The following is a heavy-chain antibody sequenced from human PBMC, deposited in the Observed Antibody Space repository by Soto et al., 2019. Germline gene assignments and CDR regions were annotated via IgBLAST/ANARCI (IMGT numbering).Heavy chain of an antibody. CDR3: AHRHNTGWYIDY. V-gene: IGHV2-5*02. J-gene: IGHJ4*02. D-gene: IGHD6-19*01. CDR1: GFSLSTSGVG. Sequence: QITLKESGPTLVKPTQTLTLTCTFAGFSLSTSGVGVGCIRQPPGKALEWLAPIYWDGDKRDSPSLKSRLTIMKYTSKNQVVLTMTNMEPVDTATYYCAHRHNTGWYIDYWGQGTLVTVSS. CDR2: IYWDGDK.